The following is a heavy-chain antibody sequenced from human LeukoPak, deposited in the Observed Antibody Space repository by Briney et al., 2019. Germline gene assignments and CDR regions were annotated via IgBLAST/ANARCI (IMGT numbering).Heavy chain of an antibody. J-gene: IGHJ5*02. Sequence: ASVKVSCKASGYTFTGYYMHWVRQAPGQGLEWMGWINPNSGGTNYAQKFQGRVTMTRDTSISTAYMEVSRLRSDDTAVYYCARYHGSYLGWFDPWGQGTLVTVSS. CDR3: ARYHGSYLGWFDP. D-gene: IGHD1-26*01. CDR2: INPNSGGT. CDR1: GYTFTGYY. V-gene: IGHV1-2*02.